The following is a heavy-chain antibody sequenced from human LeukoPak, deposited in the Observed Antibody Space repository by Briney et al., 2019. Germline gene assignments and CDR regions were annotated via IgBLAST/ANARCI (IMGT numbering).Heavy chain of an antibody. V-gene: IGHV3-11*06. Sequence: GGSLRLSCAPSGFIFTDYYMSWVRQAPGKGLEGVSFIDSGSTSTKYADSVKGRFSISRDNAKNTLYLHMNSLRAEDTAVYYCARGRLSSGWYDDWGQGTLVTVSS. D-gene: IGHD6-19*01. CDR2: IDSGSTST. J-gene: IGHJ4*02. CDR1: GFIFTDYY. CDR3: ARGRLSSGWYDD.